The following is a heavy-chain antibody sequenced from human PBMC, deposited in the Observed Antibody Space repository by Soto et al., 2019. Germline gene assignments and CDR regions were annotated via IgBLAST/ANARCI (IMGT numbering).Heavy chain of an antibody. D-gene: IGHD2-15*01. Sequence: GGSLRLSCAASGFTVSSNYMSWVRQAPGKGLEWVSLIYSSGYTAYADSVKGRFTISRDNSKNTLYLQMNSLRAEDTAVYYCARDPYQSVDILYYVWGQGTVVTVSS. CDR3: ARDPYQSVDILYYV. J-gene: IGHJ4*02. V-gene: IGHV3-66*01. CDR2: IYSSGYT. CDR1: GFTVSSNY.